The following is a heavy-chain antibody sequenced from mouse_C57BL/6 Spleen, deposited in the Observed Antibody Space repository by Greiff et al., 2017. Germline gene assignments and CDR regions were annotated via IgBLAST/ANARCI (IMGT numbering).Heavy chain of an antibody. J-gene: IGHJ4*01. CDR1: GFTFSSYG. D-gene: IGHD1-1*01. CDR2: ISSGGSNT. CDR3: ASYYGSSHAMDY. Sequence: EVQLVESGGDLVQPGGSLKLSCAASGFTFSSYGMSWVRQTPDKRLEWVATISSGGSNTYYPDSVKGRFTISRDNAKNTLYLQMSSLKSEDTAMYYCASYYGSSHAMDYWGHGPSVTVSS. V-gene: IGHV5-6*01.